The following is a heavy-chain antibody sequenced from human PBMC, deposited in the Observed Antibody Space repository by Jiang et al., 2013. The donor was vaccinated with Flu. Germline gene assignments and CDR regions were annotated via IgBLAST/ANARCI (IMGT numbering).Heavy chain of an antibody. V-gene: IGHV3-23*01. CDR3: AKLIDYFDSSGYWDS. J-gene: IGHJ4*02. CDR2: ISGDAAGR. Sequence: AASGFTFSSYAMSWVRQAPGKGLEWVSAISGDAAGRYYADSVKGRFTISRDKSKNTLFLQMNSLRAEDTAVYYCAKLIDYFDSSGYWDSWGQGTLVTVSS. D-gene: IGHD3-22*01. CDR1: GFTFSSYA.